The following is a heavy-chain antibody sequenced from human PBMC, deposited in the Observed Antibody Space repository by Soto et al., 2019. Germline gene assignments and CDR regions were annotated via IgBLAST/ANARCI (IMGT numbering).Heavy chain of an antibody. D-gene: IGHD3-10*01. CDR2: IDYSGST. Sequence: PSETLSLTCTVSGGSISSYYWTWIRQPPGQGLEWIGYIDYSGSTNYNPSLKSRVTISIDTSKKQFSLKLNSVTAADTAVYYCAGEGLYNGMAVWGQGTLVTGSS. J-gene: IGHJ6*02. CDR3: AGEGLYNGMAV. V-gene: IGHV4-59*12. CDR1: GGSISSYY.